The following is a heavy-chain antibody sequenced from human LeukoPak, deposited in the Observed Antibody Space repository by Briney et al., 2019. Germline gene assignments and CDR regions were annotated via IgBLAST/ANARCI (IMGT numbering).Heavy chain of an antibody. CDR2: ISYDGSNK. D-gene: IGHD3-10*01. CDR1: GFTFSSYG. J-gene: IGHJ3*02. V-gene: IGHV3-30*18. Sequence: GGSLRLSCAASGFTFSSYGMHWVRQAPGKGLEWVAVISYDGSNKYYADSVKGRFTISRDNSKNTLYLQMNSLRAEDTAVYYCAKALGSGSYRPDDAFDIWGQGTMVTTSS. CDR3: AKALGSGSYRPDDAFDI.